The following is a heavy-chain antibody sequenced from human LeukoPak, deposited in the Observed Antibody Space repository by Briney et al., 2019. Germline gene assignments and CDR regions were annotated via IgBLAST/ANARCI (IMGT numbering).Heavy chain of an antibody. CDR1: GFTVSNNY. CDR3: ARDSDSGYGPFAS. Sequence: GGSLRLSCAASGFTVSNNYMSWVRQAPGKGLEWASVIHSGGTTNYADSVQGRFTISRDNSKTTVYLHMNSLRAEDTAVYYCARDSDSGYGPFASWGQGTLVTVAS. CDR2: IHSGGTT. D-gene: IGHD5-12*01. J-gene: IGHJ4*02. V-gene: IGHV3-53*01.